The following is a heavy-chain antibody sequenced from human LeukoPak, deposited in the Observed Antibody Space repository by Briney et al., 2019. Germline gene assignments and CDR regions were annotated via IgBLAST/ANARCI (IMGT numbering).Heavy chain of an antibody. CDR2: IGGFGGST. V-gene: IGHV3-23*01. Sequence: GGSLRLSCAASGFILSNYAMSWVRQAPGEGLEWVSAIGGFGGSTDYADSVKGRFTISRDNSKNTLYLQMNSLRAEDTAVYYCAKFDYGDYWGQGTLVTVSS. CDR3: AKFDYGDY. J-gene: IGHJ4*02. CDR1: GFILSNYA.